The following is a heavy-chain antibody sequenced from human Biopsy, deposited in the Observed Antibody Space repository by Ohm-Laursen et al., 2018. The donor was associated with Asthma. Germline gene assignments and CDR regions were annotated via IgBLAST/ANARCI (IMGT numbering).Heavy chain of an antibody. Sequence: GSLRLSCTASGFAVSRDHMFWVRQAPGKGLEWASVIYSGGTSHTADSVRGRFTISRDNAKNSLYLQMNSLRAEDTAVYYCARTFHFWSPYHAEHYQLWGQGTLVTVSS. CDR2: IYSGGTS. J-gene: IGHJ1*01. D-gene: IGHD3-3*02. V-gene: IGHV3-66*01. CDR3: ARTFHFWSPYHAEHYQL. CDR1: GFAVSRDH.